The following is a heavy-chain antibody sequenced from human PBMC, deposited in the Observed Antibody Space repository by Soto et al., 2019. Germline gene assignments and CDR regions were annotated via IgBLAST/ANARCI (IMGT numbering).Heavy chain of an antibody. CDR1: GYTFTGYY. V-gene: IGHV1-2*04. D-gene: IGHD6-13*01. CDR3: ARDGWGGAAAENRPGYYGMDV. Sequence: ASVKVSCKASGYTFTGYYMHWVRQAPGQGLEWMGWINPNSGGTNYAQKFQGWVTMTRDTSISTAYMELSRLRSDDTAVYYCARDGWGGAAAENRPGYYGMDVGGKGTRVTVPS. J-gene: IGHJ6*04. CDR2: INPNSGGT.